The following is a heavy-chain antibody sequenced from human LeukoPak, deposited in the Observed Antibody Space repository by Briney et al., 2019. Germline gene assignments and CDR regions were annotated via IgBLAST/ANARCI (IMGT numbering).Heavy chain of an antibody. V-gene: IGHV3-48*04. D-gene: IGHD5-12*01. J-gene: IGHJ4*02. CDR3: ARGGYSGYEPLYF. CDR2: ISSSSSTI. CDR1: GFTFSSYW. Sequence: GGFLRLSCAASGFTFSSYWMSWVRQAPGKGLEWVSYISSSSSTIYYAASVKGRFTISRDNAKNSLYLQMNSLRAEDTAVYYCARGGYSGYEPLYFWGQGTLVTVSS.